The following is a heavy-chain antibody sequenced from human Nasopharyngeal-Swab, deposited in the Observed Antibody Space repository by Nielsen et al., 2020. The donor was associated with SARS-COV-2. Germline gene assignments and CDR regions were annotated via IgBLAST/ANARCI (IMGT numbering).Heavy chain of an antibody. CDR1: GFTFNTYG. D-gene: IGHD3-9*01. J-gene: IGHJ4*02. V-gene: IGHV3-48*02. CDR2: ISDDNTI. CDR3: ARDLELLTNYYALDY. Sequence: GESLKISCAASGFTFNTYGMNWVRQAPGKGLEWISYISDDNTIFYADSVKGRFTISRDNAKNSLYLQMNSLRDEDTAVYYCARDLELLTNYYALDYWGQGTLVTVPS.